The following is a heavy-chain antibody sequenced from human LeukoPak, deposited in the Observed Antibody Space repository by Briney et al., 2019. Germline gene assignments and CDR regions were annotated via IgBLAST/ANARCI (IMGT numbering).Heavy chain of an antibody. CDR1: GFTFSSYW. J-gene: IGHJ4*02. V-gene: IGHV3-7*01. D-gene: IGHD2-15*01. CDR3: ARDVAGPLLDY. CDR2: IKRDGSGK. Sequence: GRSLRLSCVASGFTFSSYWMSWVRQAPGKGLEWVANIKRDGSGKNYVDSVKGRFTISRDNAKNSLYLQMNSLRAEDTAVYYCARDVAGPLLDYWGQGTLVTVSS.